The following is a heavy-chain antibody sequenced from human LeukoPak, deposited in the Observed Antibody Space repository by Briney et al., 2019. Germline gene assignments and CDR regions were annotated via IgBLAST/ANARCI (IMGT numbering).Heavy chain of an antibody. D-gene: IGHD3-3*01. V-gene: IGHV4-34*01. J-gene: IGHJ6*03. Sequence: SETLSLTCAVYGGSFSGYYWSWIRQPPGKGLEWIGEINHSGSTNHNPSLKSRVTISVDTSKNQFSLKLSSVTAADTAVYYCAREVFGVVTPGHYYYMDVWGKGTTVTVSS. CDR3: AREVFGVVTPGHYYYMDV. CDR1: GGSFSGYY. CDR2: INHSGST.